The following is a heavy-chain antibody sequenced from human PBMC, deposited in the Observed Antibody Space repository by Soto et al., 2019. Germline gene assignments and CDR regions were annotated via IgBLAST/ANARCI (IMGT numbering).Heavy chain of an antibody. CDR3: ARGFTYNYDNSGYYSVDY. V-gene: IGHV1-2*02. J-gene: IGHJ4*02. Sequence: GASVKVSCKASGYTLTVYYMHWVRQAPGQGLEWMGWITPNSGGTNYAQKFQGRATIHRDTSISTDYQALCRLISVGTNVYYCARGFTYNYDNSGYYSVDYWGQGTLVTIS. CDR1: GYTLTVYY. D-gene: IGHD3-22*01. CDR2: ITPNSGGT.